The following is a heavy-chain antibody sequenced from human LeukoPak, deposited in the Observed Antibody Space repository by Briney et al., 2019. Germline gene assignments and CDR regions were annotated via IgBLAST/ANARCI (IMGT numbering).Heavy chain of an antibody. D-gene: IGHD7-27*01. J-gene: IGHJ3*02. V-gene: IGHV4-59*01. CDR2: IYYSGST. Sequence: PSETLSLTCTVSGGSISSYYWSWIRQPPGKGLEWIGYIYYSGSTNYNPSLKSRVTISVDTSKNQFSLKLSSVTAADTAVYYCARDANWGPYDAFDIWGQGTMVTVSS. CDR3: ARDANWGPYDAFDI. CDR1: GGSISSYY.